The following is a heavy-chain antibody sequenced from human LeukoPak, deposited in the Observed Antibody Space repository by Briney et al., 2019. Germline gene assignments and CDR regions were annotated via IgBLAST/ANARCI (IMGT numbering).Heavy chain of an antibody. CDR3: ARAGAVAGTREFYYYYYYYMDV. J-gene: IGHJ6*03. CDR2: INHSGST. CDR1: GGSFSGYY. D-gene: IGHD6-19*01. Sequence: SETLSLTCAVYGGSFSGYYWSWIRQPPGKGLERIGEINHSGSTNYNPSLKSRVTISVDTSKNQFSLKLSSVTAADTAVYYCARAGAVAGTREFYYYYYYYMDVWGKGTTVTVSS. V-gene: IGHV4-34*01.